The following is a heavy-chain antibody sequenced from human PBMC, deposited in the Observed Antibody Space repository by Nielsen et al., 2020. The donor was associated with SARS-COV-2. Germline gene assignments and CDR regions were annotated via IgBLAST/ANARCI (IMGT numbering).Heavy chain of an antibody. CDR3: AKAFMVRGVTHQDYYYYYGMDV. D-gene: IGHD3-10*01. J-gene: IGHJ6*02. Sequence: GGSLRLSCAASGFTFSSYAMSWVRQAPGKGLEWVSAISGSGGSTYYADSVKGRFTISRDNSKNTLYLQMNSLRAEDTAVYYCAKAFMVRGVTHQDYYYYYGMDVWGQETTVTVSS. V-gene: IGHV3-23*01. CDR1: GFTFSSYA. CDR2: ISGSGGST.